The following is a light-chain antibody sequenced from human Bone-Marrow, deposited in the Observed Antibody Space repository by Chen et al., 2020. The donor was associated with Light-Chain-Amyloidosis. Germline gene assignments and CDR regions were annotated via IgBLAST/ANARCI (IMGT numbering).Light chain of an antibody. CDR2: GSS. CDR1: QTISSNY. Sequence: EIVLTQSPGTLSLSPGEGANLSCRASQTISSNYLTWYQQKFGQAPRLLIYGSSSRATGIPDRFTGSEYGTDFTLTINRLEHEDFAMYYCQQYGTSPLTFGGGTKVEIK. CDR3: QQYGTSPLT. J-gene: IGKJ4*01. V-gene: IGKV3-20*01.